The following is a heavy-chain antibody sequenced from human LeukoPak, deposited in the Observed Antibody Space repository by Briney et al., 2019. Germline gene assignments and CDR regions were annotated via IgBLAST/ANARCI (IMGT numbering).Heavy chain of an antibody. CDR1: GFTVSSHW. V-gene: IGHV3-74*01. CDR3: IRSSGWPDS. D-gene: IGHD6-19*01. CDR2: INEDGSSI. Sequence: GGSLRLSCAASGFTVSSHWMHWVRQVPGKWLVWVARINEDGSSIIYADSVKGRFAISSDIAENTIYLLMNSLRVEDTAIYYCIRSSGWPDSWGQGTLVTVSS. J-gene: IGHJ5*01.